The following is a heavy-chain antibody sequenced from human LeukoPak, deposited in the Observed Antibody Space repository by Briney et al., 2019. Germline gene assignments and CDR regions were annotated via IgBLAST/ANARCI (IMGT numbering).Heavy chain of an antibody. Sequence: ASVKVSCKASGYTFTDYYMHWVRQAPGQGLEWMGWINPNSGGTNYAQKFQGRVTMTRDTSISTAYMELSRLRSDDTAVYYCARVGSIAARYDYWGQGTLVTVSS. CDR2: INPNSGGT. D-gene: IGHD6-6*01. V-gene: IGHV1-2*02. CDR3: ARVGSIAARYDY. CDR1: GYTFTDYY. J-gene: IGHJ4*02.